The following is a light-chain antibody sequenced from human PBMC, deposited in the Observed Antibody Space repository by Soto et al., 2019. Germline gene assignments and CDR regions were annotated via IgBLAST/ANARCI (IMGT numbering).Light chain of an antibody. J-gene: IGKJ4*01. CDR1: QSISTW. CDR2: KAS. V-gene: IGKV1-5*03. Sequence: DIQMTQSPSTLSASVGARVTITCRASQSISTWLAWYQQKPGKAPKLLIYKASNLEGGVPSRFSGSGSGTEFNITISSLQPDDFATYYCQQYNTYPLTFGGGTTVEIK. CDR3: QQYNTYPLT.